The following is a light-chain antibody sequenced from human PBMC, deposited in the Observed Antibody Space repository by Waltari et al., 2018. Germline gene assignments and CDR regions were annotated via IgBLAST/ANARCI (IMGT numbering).Light chain of an antibody. CDR2: EGS. J-gene: IGLJ1*01. CDR1: RRDVGSYNL. CDR3: CSYAGSRGEV. Sequence: QSALTQPASVSGSHGQSITISCTGTRRDVGSYNLVPWYQQHPGTAPKLMIYEGSKRPSGVSNRFSGSKSGNTASLTISGLQAEDEADYYCCSYAGSRGEVFGTGTKVTVL. V-gene: IGLV2-23*01.